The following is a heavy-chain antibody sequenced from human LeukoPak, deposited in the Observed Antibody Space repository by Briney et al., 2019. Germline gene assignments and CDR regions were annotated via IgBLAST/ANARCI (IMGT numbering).Heavy chain of an antibody. CDR2: IYYSRST. Sequence: SETPSLTCTVSGGSISSSSYYWGWIRQPPGKGLEWIGHIYYSRSTYYNPSLKSRVTISVDTSKNQFSLKLRSVTAADTAVYYCARSVRRGSNFDYWGQGTLVTVSS. CDR3: ARSVRRGSNFDY. J-gene: IGHJ4*02. V-gene: IGHV4-39*01. D-gene: IGHD1-26*01. CDR1: GGSISSSSYY.